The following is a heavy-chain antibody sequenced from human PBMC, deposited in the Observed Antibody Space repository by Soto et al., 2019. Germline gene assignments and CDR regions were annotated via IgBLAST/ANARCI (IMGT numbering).Heavy chain of an antibody. J-gene: IGHJ4*02. CDR2: ILNDGTTT. V-gene: IGHV3-74*01. Sequence: GDSQRHSCTASRFTFSTQWLHWVRQAPGKGLMWISRILNDGTTTNYADSVKGRFTVSRDNAKKTMSLQMNNLRAEDTAVYYCATWRGGYTYGLDHWGQGT. CDR1: RFTFSTQW. CDR3: ATWRGGYTYGLDH. D-gene: IGHD5-18*01.